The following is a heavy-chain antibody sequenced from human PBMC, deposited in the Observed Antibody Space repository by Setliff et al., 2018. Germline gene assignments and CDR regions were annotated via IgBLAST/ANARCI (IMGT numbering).Heavy chain of an antibody. CDR2: IIPVLDIT. D-gene: IGHD6-19*01. V-gene: IGHV1-69*02. CDR1: GGPLNSYS. J-gene: IGHJ4*02. CDR3: ARAVAVPADFDY. Sequence: SVKVSCKASGGPLNSYSFSWVRQAPGQGLEWMGRIIPVLDITRYSQKFQGRVTITRDTSASTAYMELSSLRSEDTAVYYCARAVAVPADFDYWGQGTLVTVSS.